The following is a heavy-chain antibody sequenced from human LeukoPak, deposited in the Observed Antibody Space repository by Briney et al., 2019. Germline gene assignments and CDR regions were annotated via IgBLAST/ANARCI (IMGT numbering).Heavy chain of an antibody. CDR2: INPNGGTT. J-gene: IGHJ5*02. V-gene: IGHV1-46*01. Sequence: ASVKVSCKASGYTFITYYIQWVRQAPGQGLEWMGIINPNGGTTSYAQKFQGRVTMTRDTSTSTVYMELSSLRSDDTAMYYCARESPPNWFDPWGQGTLVTVSS. CDR1: GYTFITYY. CDR3: ARESPPNWFDP.